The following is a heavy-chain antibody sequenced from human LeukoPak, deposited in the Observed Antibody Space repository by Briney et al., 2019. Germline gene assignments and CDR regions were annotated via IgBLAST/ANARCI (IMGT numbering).Heavy chain of an antibody. J-gene: IGHJ4*02. CDR3: ARTYCSSTSCYEGAFDY. CDR1: GYTFTGYY. CDR2: INPNSGGT. Sequence: GASVTVSFKASGYTFTGYYMHWVRQAPGQGLEWMGWINPNSGGTNYAQKFQGRVTMTRDTSISTAYMELSRLRSDDTAVYYCARTYCSSTSCYEGAFDYWGQGTLVTVSS. D-gene: IGHD2-2*01. V-gene: IGHV1-2*02.